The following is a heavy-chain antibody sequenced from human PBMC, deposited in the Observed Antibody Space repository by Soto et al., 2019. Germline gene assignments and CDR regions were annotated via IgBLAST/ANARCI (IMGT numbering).Heavy chain of an antibody. CDR1: GFTFSSYI. D-gene: IGHD6-13*01. CDR2: ISSSSSYI. V-gene: IGHV3-21*01. CDR3: ARDSSIAAAGAFFDY. Sequence: GGSLRLSCAASGFTFSSYIMNWVRQAPGKGLEWVSSISSSSSYIYYADSVKGRFTISRDNAKNSLYLQMNSLRAEDTAVYYCARDSSIAAAGAFFDYWGQGTLVTVSS. J-gene: IGHJ4*02.